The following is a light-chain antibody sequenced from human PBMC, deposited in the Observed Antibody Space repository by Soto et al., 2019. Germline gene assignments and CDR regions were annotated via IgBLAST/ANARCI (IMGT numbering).Light chain of an antibody. V-gene: IGKV1-13*02. CDR3: QQFNSYSIT. J-gene: IGKJ5*01. Sequence: AIQLTQSPSSLSASVGDRVTITCRASQGISSALAWYQQKPGKAPKLLIYDASSLESGVPSRFRGSGSGTDFTLTISSLQPEDFATYYSQQFNSYSITFGQGTRLEI. CDR1: QGISSA. CDR2: DAS.